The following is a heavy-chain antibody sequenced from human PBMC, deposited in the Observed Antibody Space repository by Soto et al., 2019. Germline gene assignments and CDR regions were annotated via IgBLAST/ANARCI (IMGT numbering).Heavy chain of an antibody. CDR3: ARDLGGDYGGGYYYGMDV. CDR2: IWYDGSNK. J-gene: IGHJ6*02. CDR1: GFTFSSYG. Sequence: QVQLVESGGGVVQPGRSLRLSCAASGFTFSSYGMHWVRQAPGKGLEWVAVIWYDGSNKYYADSVKGRFTISRDNSKNTLYLQMNSLRAADTAVYYCARDLGGDYGGGYYYGMDVWGQGTTVTVSS. V-gene: IGHV3-33*01. D-gene: IGHD4-17*01.